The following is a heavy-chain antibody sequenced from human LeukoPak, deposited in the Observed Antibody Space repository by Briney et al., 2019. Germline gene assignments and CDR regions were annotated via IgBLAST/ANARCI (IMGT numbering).Heavy chain of an antibody. CDR3: AKDEYSSGWYSIGFDY. Sequence: GGSLRLSCAASGFTFSSNAMSWVRQAPGKGLEWVSAISGSGGSTYYADSVKGRFTISRDNSKNTLYLQMNSLRAEDTAVYYCAKDEYSSGWYSIGFDYWGQGTLVTVSS. CDR2: ISGSGGST. V-gene: IGHV3-23*01. CDR1: GFTFSSNA. D-gene: IGHD6-19*01. J-gene: IGHJ4*02.